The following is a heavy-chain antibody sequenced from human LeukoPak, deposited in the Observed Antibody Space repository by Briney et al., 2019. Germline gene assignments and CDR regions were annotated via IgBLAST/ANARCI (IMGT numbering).Heavy chain of an antibody. CDR1: GGFISSSSHY. D-gene: IGHD2-15*01. J-gene: IGHJ4*01. Sequence: PSETLSLTCTVSGGFISSSSHYWGWIRQPPGRGLEWLGSIYYSGSTYYNASLKSRITISIDTSKNQFSLKLSSVTAADTAVYYCARDRISGGSCLDYWGHGTLVTVSA. CDR2: IYYSGST. CDR3: ARDRISGGSCLDY. V-gene: IGHV4-39*07.